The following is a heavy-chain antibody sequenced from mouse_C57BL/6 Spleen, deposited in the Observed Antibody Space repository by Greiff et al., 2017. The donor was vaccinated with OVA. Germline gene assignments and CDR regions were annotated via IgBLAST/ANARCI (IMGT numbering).Heavy chain of an antibody. CDR3: ASFYYGSSYDY. J-gene: IGHJ2*01. CDR2: IYPGSGST. D-gene: IGHD1-1*01. CDR1: GYTFTSYW. V-gene: IGHV1-55*01. Sequence: VQLKQPGAELVKPGASVKMSCKASGYTFTSYWITWVKQRPGQGLEWIGDIYPGSGSTNYNEKFKSKATLTVDTSSSTAYMQLSSLTSEDSAVYYCASFYYGSSYDYWGQGTTLTVSS.